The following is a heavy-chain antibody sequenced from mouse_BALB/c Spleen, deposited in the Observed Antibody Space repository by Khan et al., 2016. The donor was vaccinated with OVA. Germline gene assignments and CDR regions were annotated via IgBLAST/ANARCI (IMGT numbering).Heavy chain of an antibody. D-gene: IGHD2-14*01. J-gene: IGHJ3*01. CDR3: AREGAYYRSDGWFAY. CDR1: GYTFTTYT. CDR2: IIPTNDYT. Sequence: QVQLKQSGAELARPGASVKMSCKASGYTFTTYTIHWVKQRPGPGLEWIGYIIPTNDYTTYNQKFKDRATLTADTSSRTAYMQLSSLTSEDSAAYYCAREGAYYRSDGWFAYWGQGTLVTVSA. V-gene: IGHV1-4*01.